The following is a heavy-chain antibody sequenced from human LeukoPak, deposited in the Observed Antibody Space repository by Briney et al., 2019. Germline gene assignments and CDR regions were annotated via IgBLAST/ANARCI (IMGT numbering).Heavy chain of an antibody. CDR2: YASGTT. J-gene: IGHJ4*02. CDR1: GASLTIYY. V-gene: IGHV4-4*07. Sequence: PSETLSLTCTVSGASLTIYYWNWIRQPAGKGLEWIGRYASGTTTHTPSLKSQFSMSIDASKNQISLKLTSVTAADTAVYYCATGDHSFDNWGQGTLVTVTP. D-gene: IGHD7-27*01. CDR3: ATGDHSFDN.